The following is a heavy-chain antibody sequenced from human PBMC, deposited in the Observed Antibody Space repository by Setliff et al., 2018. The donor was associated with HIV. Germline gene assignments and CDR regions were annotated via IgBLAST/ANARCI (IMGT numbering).Heavy chain of an antibody. CDR1: GGSISSHY. D-gene: IGHD6-13*01. CDR2: IYYSGST. J-gene: IGHJ4*02. V-gene: IGHV4-59*11. CDR3: ARRSGAAVFYYFDY. Sequence: PSETLSLTCTVSGGSISSHYWSWIRQPPGKGLEWIGSIYYSGSTNYNPSLKSRVTISVDTSKNQFSLNLTSVTPADTAVYYCARRSGAAVFYYFDYWGQGTLVTVSS.